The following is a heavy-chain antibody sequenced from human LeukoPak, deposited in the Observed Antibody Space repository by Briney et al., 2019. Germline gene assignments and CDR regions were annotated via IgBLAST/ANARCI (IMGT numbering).Heavy chain of an antibody. V-gene: IGHV4-59*08. Sequence: PSETLSLTCTVSGASISGYYWNWIWLPPGRGLEWIGYIFYSGSTNFTPSLKSRVTMSIDTSKNQFSLKLNSVTAADTAVYYCAKGHKETLDAFDIWGQGTMVIVSS. CDR2: IFYSGST. CDR3: AKGHKETLDAFDI. J-gene: IGHJ3*02. CDR1: GASISGYY.